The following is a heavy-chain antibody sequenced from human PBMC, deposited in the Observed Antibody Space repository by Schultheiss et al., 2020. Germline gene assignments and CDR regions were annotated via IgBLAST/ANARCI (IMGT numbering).Heavy chain of an antibody. CDR2: IYSCGST. CDR3: AKDGWELYPPPVYYFDY. V-gene: IGHV3-53*01. D-gene: IGHD1-26*01. CDR1: GFTVSSNY. Sequence: GGSLRLSCAASGFTVSSNYMSWVRQAPGKGLEWVSVIYSCGSTYYADSVKGRFTISRDNSKNTLYLQMNSLRAEDTAVYYCAKDGWELYPPPVYYFDYWGQGTLVTVSS. J-gene: IGHJ4*02.